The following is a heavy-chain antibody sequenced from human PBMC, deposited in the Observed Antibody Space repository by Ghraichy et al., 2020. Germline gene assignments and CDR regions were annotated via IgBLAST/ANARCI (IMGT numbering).Heavy chain of an antibody. CDR1: GFTVSSNY. CDR3: ASPPYGLGGEALSY. J-gene: IGHJ4*02. V-gene: IGHV3-66*01. CDR2: IYSGGST. D-gene: IGHD3-10*01. Sequence: GGSLRLSCAASGFTVSSNYMSWVRQAPGKGLEWVSGIYSGGSTYYADSVKGRFTISRDNSKNTLYLQMNSLRAEDTAVYYCASPPYGLGGEALSYWGQGTLVTVSS.